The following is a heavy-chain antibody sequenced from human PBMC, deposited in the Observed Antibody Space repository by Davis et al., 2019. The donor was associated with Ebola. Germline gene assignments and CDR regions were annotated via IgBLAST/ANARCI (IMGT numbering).Heavy chain of an antibody. CDR3: AREGFYYDSSGYHRGGFDH. Sequence: MPSETLSLTCTVSGGSISSGGYYWSWIRQHPGKGLEWIGYIYFSGSTSYNPSLKSRVSISVDTSKNQFSLKLSSVTAADTAVYYCAREGFYYDSSGYHRGGFDHWGQGTLVTVSS. D-gene: IGHD3-22*01. CDR1: GGSISSGGYY. J-gene: IGHJ4*02. CDR2: IYFSGST. V-gene: IGHV4-31*03.